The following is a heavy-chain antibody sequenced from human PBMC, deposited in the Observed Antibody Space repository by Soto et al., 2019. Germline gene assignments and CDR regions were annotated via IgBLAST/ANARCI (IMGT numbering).Heavy chain of an antibody. CDR2: IYHSGST. Sequence: SETLSLTCAVSDGSIISVGYSWSLIRQPPGKGLEWIGYIYHSGSTYYNPSLKSRVTISGYRSKNQLSLKLRSVTAADTALYYCARVPGSCGQGPPVTVPQ. J-gene: IGHJ5*02. CDR1: DGSIISVGYS. D-gene: IGHD3-10*01. CDR3: ARVPGS. V-gene: IGHV4-30-2*01.